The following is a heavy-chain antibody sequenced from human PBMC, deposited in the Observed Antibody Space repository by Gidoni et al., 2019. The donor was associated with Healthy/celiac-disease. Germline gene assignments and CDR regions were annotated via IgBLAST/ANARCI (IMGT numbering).Heavy chain of an antibody. V-gene: IGHV4-34*01. CDR1: GGSFSGYY. CDR2: INHSGST. Sequence: QVQLQQWGAGLLKPSETLSLTCAVYGGSFSGYYWRWIRQPPGKGLEWIGEINHSGSTNYNPSLKSRVTISVDTSKNQFSLKLSSVTAADTAVYYCARGGGGRIWNWPTSRLREQNWFDPWGQGTLVTVSS. D-gene: IGHD1-7*01. CDR3: ARGGGGRIWNWPTSRLREQNWFDP. J-gene: IGHJ5*02.